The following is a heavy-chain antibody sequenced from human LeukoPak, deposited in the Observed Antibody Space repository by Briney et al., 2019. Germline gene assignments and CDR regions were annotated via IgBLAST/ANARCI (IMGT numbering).Heavy chain of an antibody. Sequence: SVKVSCKASGGTFSSYAISWVRQAPGQGLEWMGGIIPIFGTANYAQKFQGRVTITADESTSTAYMEVRGLRSDDTAVYYCARWGSGSIHYYYYYLDVWGKGTTVTVSS. J-gene: IGHJ6*03. CDR2: IIPIFGTA. CDR1: GGTFSSYA. CDR3: ARWGSGSIHYYYYYLDV. D-gene: IGHD3-10*01. V-gene: IGHV1-69*13.